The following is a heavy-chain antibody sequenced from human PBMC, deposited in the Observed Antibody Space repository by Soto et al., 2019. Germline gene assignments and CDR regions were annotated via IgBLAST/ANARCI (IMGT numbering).Heavy chain of an antibody. CDR2: IYASGSP. Sequence: PSETLSLTSTLSGGSVSVYYWSWIRQSTGQGLEWIGYIYASGSPYYNPSLRSRVTISADTSKNQISLKLTSPTAADTAVYYCARGVGSSPPQYWGRGTLVTVSS. CDR1: GGSVSVYY. CDR3: ARGVGSSPPQY. V-gene: IGHV4-59*02. D-gene: IGHD1-26*01. J-gene: IGHJ4*02.